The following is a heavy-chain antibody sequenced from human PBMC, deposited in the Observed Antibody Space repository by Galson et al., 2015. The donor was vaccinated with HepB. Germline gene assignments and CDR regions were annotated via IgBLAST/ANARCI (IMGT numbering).Heavy chain of an antibody. CDR1: GGSISSYY. V-gene: IGHV4-59*01. CDR2: IYYSGST. J-gene: IGHJ6*02. D-gene: IGHD5-12*01. CDR3: ARVPATIKGIYYYYYGMDV. Sequence: LSLTCTVSGGSISSYYWSWIRQPPGRGLEWIGYIYYSGSTNYNPSLKSRVTISVDTSKNQFSLKLSSVTAADTAVYYCARVPATIKGIYYYYYGMDVWGQGTTVTVSS.